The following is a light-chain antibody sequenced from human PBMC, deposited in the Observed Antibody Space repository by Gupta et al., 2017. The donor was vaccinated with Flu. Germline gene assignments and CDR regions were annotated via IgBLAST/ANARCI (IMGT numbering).Light chain of an antibody. Sequence: DIVVTQSPATLAVSLGETAAISCRATHSLTYGSDNQNYLAWYQRKVGQHPRLLISWASTRNSGVPDRCSGSGSGRDVTLTINNLQAEDVAVYYCQQYCGTPFSFGPGTKV. CDR1: HSLTYGSDNQNY. CDR2: WAS. CDR3: QQYCGTPFS. J-gene: IGKJ3*01. V-gene: IGKV4-1*01.